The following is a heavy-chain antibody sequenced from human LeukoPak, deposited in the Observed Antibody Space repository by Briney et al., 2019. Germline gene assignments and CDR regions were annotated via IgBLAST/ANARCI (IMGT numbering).Heavy chain of an antibody. V-gene: IGHV4-59*04. CDR3: AGGRYCDSTNRPYESAFYYMDV. CDR2: VYDTGIT. CDR1: GGSFFSYH. Sequence: PSETLSLTCAVYGGSFFSYHWSWIRQTPGKGLEWIGNVYDTGITVYNPSLKSRLTMSVDTPKNQFSLELSSVTAADTATYYCAGGRYCDSTNRPYESAFYYMDVWGKGTTVIVSS. D-gene: IGHD2-2*01. J-gene: IGHJ6*03.